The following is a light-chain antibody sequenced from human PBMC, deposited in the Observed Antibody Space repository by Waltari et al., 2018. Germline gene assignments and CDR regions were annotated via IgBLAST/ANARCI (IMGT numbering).Light chain of an antibody. Sequence: QSVLTQPPSASGTPGQGVTISCSGGASNIGNNVVNWYQQVPGKAPKLLIYRSDRRPAGVPDLFSGSKSVTSASLAISGLQSEDEADYYCAAWDDSLNGRWVFGGGTKVTVL. J-gene: IGLJ3*02. CDR2: RSD. CDR1: ASNIGNNV. CDR3: AAWDDSLNGRWV. V-gene: IGLV1-44*01.